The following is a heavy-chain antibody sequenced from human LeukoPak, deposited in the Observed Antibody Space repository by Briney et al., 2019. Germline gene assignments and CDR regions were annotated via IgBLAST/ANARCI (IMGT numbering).Heavy chain of an antibody. V-gene: IGHV4-39*07. D-gene: IGHD3-16*02. CDR3: ARAKDVSPFDY. J-gene: IGHJ4*02. Sequence: SETLSLTCTVSGGSISSSSYYWGWIRQPPGKGLEWIGSIYYSGSTYYNPSLKSRVTISVDTSKNQFSLKLSSVTAADTAVYYCARAKDVSPFDYWGQGTLVAVSS. CDR2: IYYSGST. CDR1: GGSISSSSYY.